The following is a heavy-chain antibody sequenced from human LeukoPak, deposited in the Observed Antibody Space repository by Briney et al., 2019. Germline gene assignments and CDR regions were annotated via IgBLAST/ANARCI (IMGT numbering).Heavy chain of an antibody. V-gene: IGHV1-18*01. CDR2: ISAYNGNT. D-gene: IGHD3-22*01. Sequence: GASVKVSCKASGYTFTSYGISWVRQAPGQGLEWMGWISAYNGNTNYAQKLQGRVTMTTDTSTSTAYMELRSLRSDDTAVYYCARVPTMIVVVTQGDDAFDIWGQGTMVTVSS. CDR3: ARVPTMIVVVTQGDDAFDI. CDR1: GYTFTSYG. J-gene: IGHJ3*02.